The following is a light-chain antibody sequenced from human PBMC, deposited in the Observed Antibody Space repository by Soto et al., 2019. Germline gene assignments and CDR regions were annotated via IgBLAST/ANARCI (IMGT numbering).Light chain of an antibody. CDR3: QQSYSTPQT. CDR1: QSISSY. Sequence: EIQMTQCPSSLSSSLGEISTIXXRASQSISSYLNWYQQKPGKAPKLLIYAASSLQSGVPSRFSGSGSGTDFTLTISSLQPEDFATYYCQQSYSTPQTFGQGTKVDIK. CDR2: AAS. V-gene: IGKV1-39*01. J-gene: IGKJ1*01.